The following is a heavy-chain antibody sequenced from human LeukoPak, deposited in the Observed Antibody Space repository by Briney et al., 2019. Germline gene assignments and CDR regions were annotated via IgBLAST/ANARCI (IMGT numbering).Heavy chain of an antibody. D-gene: IGHD7-27*01. Sequence: GSLRLSCAASGFTFSSYGMHWVRQPPGKGLEWIGEINHSGSTNYNPSLKSRVTISVDTSKNQFSLKLSSVTAADTAVYYCARGNWVDYWGQGTLVTVSS. CDR1: GFTFSSYG. J-gene: IGHJ4*02. CDR2: INHSGST. V-gene: IGHV4-34*01. CDR3: ARGNWVDY.